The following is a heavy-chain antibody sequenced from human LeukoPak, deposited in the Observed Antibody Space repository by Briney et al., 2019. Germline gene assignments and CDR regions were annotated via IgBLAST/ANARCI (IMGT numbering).Heavy chain of an antibody. D-gene: IGHD2-2*01. V-gene: IGHV4-31*03. Sequence: SQTLSLTCTVSGDSTTTTGSYWSWIRQHPAKGLEWIGYIYYSGSTYYNPSLKSRVTITVDKSKNQFSLNLSSVTAADTAVYYCVGGVVPYDSRREYFQHWGQGTLVTVSS. J-gene: IGHJ1*01. CDR2: IYYSGST. CDR3: VGGVVPYDSRREYFQH. CDR1: GDSTTTTGSY.